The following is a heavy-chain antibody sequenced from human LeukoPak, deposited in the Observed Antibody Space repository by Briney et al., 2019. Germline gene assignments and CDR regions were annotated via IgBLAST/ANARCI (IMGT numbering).Heavy chain of an antibody. V-gene: IGHV1-2*02. CDR3: ARSGWGWNYYYMDV. Sequence: ASVKVSCKASGYTFTCYYMHWVRQAPGQGLEWMGWINPNSGGTNYAQKFQGRVTMTRDTSISTAYMELSRLRSDDTAVYYCARSGWGWNYYYMDVWGKGTTVTISS. D-gene: IGHD6-19*01. CDR1: GYTFTCYY. J-gene: IGHJ6*03. CDR2: INPNSGGT.